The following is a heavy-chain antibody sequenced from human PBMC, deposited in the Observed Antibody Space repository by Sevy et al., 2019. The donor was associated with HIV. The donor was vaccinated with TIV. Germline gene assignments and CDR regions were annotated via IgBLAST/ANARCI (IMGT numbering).Heavy chain of an antibody. D-gene: IGHD2-2*01. J-gene: IGHJ6*02. V-gene: IGHV3-7*03. CDR2: IKRDGSER. CDR1: GFTFSNYW. Sequence: GGSLRLSCAASGFTFSNYWMTWVRQAPGKGLEWVANIKRDGSERYYVASVKGRFTISRDNAKNSLYLQMNSLRADDRDMYYCVRACSSTTCLWGLDVWGQGTTVTVSS. CDR3: VRACSSTTCLWGLDV.